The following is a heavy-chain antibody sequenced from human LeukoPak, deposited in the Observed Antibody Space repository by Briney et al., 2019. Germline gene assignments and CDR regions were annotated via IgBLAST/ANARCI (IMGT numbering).Heavy chain of an antibody. J-gene: IGHJ4*02. CDR1: GFTFSSYS. CDR3: ASAPYYYGSGSYYVFDY. V-gene: IGHV3-21*01. CDR2: ISSSSSYI. D-gene: IGHD3-10*01. Sequence: GGSLRLSCAASGFTFSSYSMNWVRQAPGKGLEWVSSISSSSSYIYYADSVKGRFTISRDNAKNSLYLQMNSLRAEDTAVYYCASAPYYYGSGSYYVFDYWGQGTLVIVSS.